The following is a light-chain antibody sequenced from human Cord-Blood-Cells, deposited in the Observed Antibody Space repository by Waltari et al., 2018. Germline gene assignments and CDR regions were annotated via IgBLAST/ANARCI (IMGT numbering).Light chain of an antibody. CDR2: DAS. Sequence: DIQMTQSPSTLSASVGDRVTITCRASQSISSWLAWYQQKPGKAPKLLIYDASSLESGVPSRFSGSVSGTEFTLTISSLQPDDFATYYCQQRVTFGPGTKVDIK. CDR3: QQRVT. V-gene: IGKV1-5*01. CDR1: QSISSW. J-gene: IGKJ3*01.